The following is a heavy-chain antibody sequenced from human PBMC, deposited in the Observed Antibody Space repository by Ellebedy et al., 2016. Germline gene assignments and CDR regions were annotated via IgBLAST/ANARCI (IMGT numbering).Heavy chain of an antibody. J-gene: IGHJ4*02. CDR3: ASQHYDFWSGYYDY. Sequence: SETLSLXXAVYGGSFSGYYWSWIRQPPGKGLEWIGEINHSGSTNYNPSLKSRVTISVDTSKNQFSLKLSSVTAADTAVYYCASQHYDFWSGYYDYWGQGTLVTVSS. V-gene: IGHV4-34*01. D-gene: IGHD3-3*01. CDR1: GGSFSGYY. CDR2: INHSGST.